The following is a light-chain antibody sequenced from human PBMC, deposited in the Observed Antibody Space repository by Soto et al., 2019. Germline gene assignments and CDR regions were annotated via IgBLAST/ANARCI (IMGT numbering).Light chain of an antibody. CDR2: EVS. CDR1: SSDVGGYNY. V-gene: IGLV2-8*01. CDR3: SSYAGSNNVV. Sequence: QSALTQPPSASGSPGQSVTISCTGTSSDVGGYNYVSWYQQHPGKAPKLMIYEVSKRPSGVPDRFSGAKSGNTASRTVSGLQAEDEAYYYCSSYAGSNNVVFGGGTKLTVL. J-gene: IGLJ2*01.